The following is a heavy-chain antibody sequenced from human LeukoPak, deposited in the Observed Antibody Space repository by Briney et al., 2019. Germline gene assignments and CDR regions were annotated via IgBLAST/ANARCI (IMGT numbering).Heavy chain of an antibody. CDR1: GYTFTDYY. V-gene: IGHV1-2*02. CDR3: ARGKTSSSSLPRYFDWLLYKGSWFDP. Sequence: ASVKVSCKASGYTFTDYYMHWVRQAPGQGLEWMGWINPNSGGTNYAQKFQGRVTMTRDTFISTAYMELSRLRSDDTAVYYCARGKTSSSSLPRYFDWLLYKGSWFDPWGQGTLVTVSS. J-gene: IGHJ5*02. CDR2: INPNSGGT. D-gene: IGHD3-9*01.